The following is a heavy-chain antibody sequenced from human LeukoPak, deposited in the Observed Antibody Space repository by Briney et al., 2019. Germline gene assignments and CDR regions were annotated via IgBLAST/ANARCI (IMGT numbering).Heavy chain of an antibody. D-gene: IGHD3-3*01. Sequence: ATVKISCKISGYTFSDFYMHWVQQAPGKGLEWMGLVDPENGETIYAEKFKGRVVMIADTSTDTAYMELSSLRSEDTAVYYCARGYYDFWSGVPSGNWFDPWGQGTLVTVSS. V-gene: IGHV1-69-2*01. CDR1: GYTFSDFY. CDR3: ARGYYDFWSGVPSGNWFDP. CDR2: VDPENGET. J-gene: IGHJ5*02.